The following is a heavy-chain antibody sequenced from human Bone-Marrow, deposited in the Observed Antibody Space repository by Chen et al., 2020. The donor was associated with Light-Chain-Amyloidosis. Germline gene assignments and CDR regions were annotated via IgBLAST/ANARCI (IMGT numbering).Heavy chain of an antibody. Sequence: EVQLVESGGGLVHPGGSLRLSCAASGFTFSRYWMHWVRQAPGKGLEWVSRVNNEGGSTTYVDSVRGRFTISRDNAKNTVYLQMNSLRAEDTAVYYCARGGSYYYFDYWGQGILVTVSS. CDR3: ARGGSYYYFDY. J-gene: IGHJ4*02. V-gene: IGHV3-74*02. D-gene: IGHD1-26*01. CDR1: GFTFSRYW. CDR2: VNNEGGST.